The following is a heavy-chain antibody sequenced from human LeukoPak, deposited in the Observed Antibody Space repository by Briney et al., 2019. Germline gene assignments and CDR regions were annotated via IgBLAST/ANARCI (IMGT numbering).Heavy chain of an antibody. Sequence: GASLRLSRAASGFTFSNYAMSWVRQAPGKGLEWVSAVSGRDDSTYYADSVKGRFTISRDTSKNTLYLQMNSLRAEGTAVYYCAKWGDYDILTGYYDSDYWGQGTLVTVSS. CDR1: GFTFSNYA. D-gene: IGHD3-9*01. CDR3: AKWGDYDILTGYYDSDY. J-gene: IGHJ4*02. CDR2: VSGRDDST. V-gene: IGHV3-23*01.